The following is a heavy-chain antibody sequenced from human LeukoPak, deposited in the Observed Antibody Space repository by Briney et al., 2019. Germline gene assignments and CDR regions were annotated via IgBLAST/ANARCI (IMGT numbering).Heavy chain of an antibody. D-gene: IGHD3-9*01. CDR3: ARGDYDILTGFDYSYYYGMDV. Sequence: SETLSLTCAVHGGSLSGYWWSWIRQPPGRGLEWIGEINHSGNTNYKPSLKSRVTMSVGTSKNQFSLKLSSVTAADTAVYYCARGDYDILTGFDYSYYYGMDVWGQGTTVTVSS. V-gene: IGHV4-34*01. J-gene: IGHJ6*02. CDR1: GGSLSGYW. CDR2: INHSGNT.